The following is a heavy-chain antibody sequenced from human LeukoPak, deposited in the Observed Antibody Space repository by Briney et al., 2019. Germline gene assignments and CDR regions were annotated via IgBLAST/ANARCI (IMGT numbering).Heavy chain of an antibody. CDR2: INHSGST. V-gene: IGHV4-34*01. J-gene: IGHJ5*02. CDR3: ARYGDDSSGYYYAWFDP. D-gene: IGHD3-22*01. Sequence: SETLSLTCAVDGGSFSGYYWSWIRQPPGKGLEWIGEINHSGSTNYNPSLKSRVTISVDTSKNQFSLKLSSVTAADTAVYYCARYGDDSSGYYYAWFDPWGQGTLVTVSS. CDR1: GGSFSGYY.